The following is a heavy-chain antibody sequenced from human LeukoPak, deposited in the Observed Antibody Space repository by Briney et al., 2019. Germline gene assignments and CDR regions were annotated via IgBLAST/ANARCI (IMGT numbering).Heavy chain of an antibody. D-gene: IGHD3-22*01. CDR3: AKDVRYYDSSGYFDY. V-gene: IGHV3-9*03. CDR1: GFTLSRYW. J-gene: IGHJ4*01. Sequence: GGSLRLSCAASGFTLSRYWMHWVRQAPGKGLGWVSGISWNSGSIGYADSVKGRFTISRDNAKNSLYLQINSLRAEDLALYYCAKDVRYYDSSGYFDYWGQGTLVTVSS. CDR2: ISWNSGSI.